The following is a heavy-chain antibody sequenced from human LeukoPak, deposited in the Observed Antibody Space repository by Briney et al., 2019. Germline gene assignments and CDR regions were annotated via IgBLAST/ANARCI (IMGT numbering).Heavy chain of an antibody. CDR1: GITVSNAW. V-gene: IGHV3-15*05. CDR2: LKCKNNGGTR. CDR3: AAGISCLGV. D-gene: IGHD6-6*01. Sequence: SGSLRLSCAASGITVSNAWMSWVRQAPGKGLEWVGRLKCKNNGGTRDYAGAVKGRFTISRDDSKNTVYLQMHSLKTEDTAVYYCAAGISCLGVWGQGATV. J-gene: IGHJ6*01.